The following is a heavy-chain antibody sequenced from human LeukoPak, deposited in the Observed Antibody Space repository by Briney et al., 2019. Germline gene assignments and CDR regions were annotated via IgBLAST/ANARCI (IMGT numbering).Heavy chain of an antibody. Sequence: GGSLRLSCAASGFTFSSYAMHWVRQAPGKGLEWVAVISYDGSNKYYADSVKGRFTISRDNSKNTLYLQMNSLRAEDTAVYYCARGYLTSTGPFDYWGQGTLVTVSS. CDR2: ISYDGSNK. CDR1: GFTFSSYA. V-gene: IGHV3-30*04. CDR3: ARGYLTSTGPFDY. D-gene: IGHD3-16*01. J-gene: IGHJ4*02.